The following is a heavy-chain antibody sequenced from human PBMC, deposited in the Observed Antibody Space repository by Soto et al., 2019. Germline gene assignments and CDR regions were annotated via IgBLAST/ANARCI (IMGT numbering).Heavy chain of an antibody. V-gene: IGHV1-46*01. CDR1: GYTFTSYY. Sequence: ASVKVSCKASGYTFTSYYMHWVRQAPGQGLEWMGIINPSGGSTSYAQKFQGRVTMTRDTSTSTVYMELSSLRSEDTAVYYCVTGFGCGYCSVGSCYSYPPPYYDYGMDVWGQGTTVTVSS. D-gene: IGHD2-15*01. CDR3: VTGFGCGYCSVGSCYSYPPPYYDYGMDV. CDR2: INPSGGST. J-gene: IGHJ6*02.